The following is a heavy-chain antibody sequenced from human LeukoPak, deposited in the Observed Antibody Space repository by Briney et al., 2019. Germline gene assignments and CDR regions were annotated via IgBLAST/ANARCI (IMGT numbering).Heavy chain of an antibody. V-gene: IGHV3-48*02. D-gene: IGHD4-11*01. CDR1: GFTFSSYS. Sequence: GGSLRLSCAASGFTFSSYSMHWVRQAPGKGLEWVSYISSSSSTIYYADSVKGRFTISRDNAKNSLYLQMNSLRDEDTAVYYCARAPADYKTFYGMDVWGQGTTVTVSS. J-gene: IGHJ6*02. CDR3: ARAPADYKTFYGMDV. CDR2: ISSSSSTI.